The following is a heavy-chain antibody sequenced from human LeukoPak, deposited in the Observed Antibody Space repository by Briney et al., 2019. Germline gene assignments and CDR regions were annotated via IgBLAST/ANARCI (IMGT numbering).Heavy chain of an antibody. CDR3: ARDAGGPARGWPYYFDY. D-gene: IGHD6-19*01. J-gene: IGHJ4*02. CDR1: GFTVSSNY. CDR2: IYSGGST. V-gene: IGHV3-53*01. Sequence: PGGSLRLSCAASGFTVSSNYMSWVRQAPGKGLEWVSVIYSGGSTYYADSVKGRFTISRDNSKNTLYLQMNSLRAEDTAVYYCARDAGGPARGWPYYFDYWGQGTLVTVSS.